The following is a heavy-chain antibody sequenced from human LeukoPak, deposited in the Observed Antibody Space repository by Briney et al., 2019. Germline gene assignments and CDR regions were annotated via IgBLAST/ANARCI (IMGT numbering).Heavy chain of an antibody. CDR3: ARGLYYYDSSGYSNWFDP. J-gene: IGHJ5*02. V-gene: IGHV4-31*03. D-gene: IGHD3-22*01. CDR2: IYYSGST. CDR1: GGSISSGGYY. Sequence: PSETLSLTCTVSGGSISSGGYYWSWIRQHPGKGLEWIGYIYYSGSTYYNPSLKSRVTISVDTSKSQFSLKLSSVTAADTAVYYCARGLYYYDSSGYSNWFDPWGQGTLVTVSS.